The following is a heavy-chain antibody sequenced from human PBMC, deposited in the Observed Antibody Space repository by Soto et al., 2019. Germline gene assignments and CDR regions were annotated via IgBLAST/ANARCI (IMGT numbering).Heavy chain of an antibody. D-gene: IGHD6-6*01. CDR2: ISSNGVGT. CDR3: ARRARPDFYYMDV. V-gene: IGHV3-64*01. CDR1: GFTLSGYA. J-gene: IGHJ6*03. Sequence: EVQRAESGGGLAQPGGSLRLSCAASGFTLSGYAMDWLRQAPGKGLEYVSGISSNGVGTYYANSVQGRFTISRDNSKNTVYLQMGSLRPEDMAVYYCARRARPDFYYMDVWGKGATVTVSS.